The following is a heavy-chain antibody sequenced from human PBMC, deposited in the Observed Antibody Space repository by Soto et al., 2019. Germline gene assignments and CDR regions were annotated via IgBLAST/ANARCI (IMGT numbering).Heavy chain of an antibody. Sequence: SETLSLTCTVYGGSFSGYYCYWSCQPPGKGMQSMKDINRSGNTNYNPSLNSRVTISVDTTKNQYSLKLSSVTAADTAMDYCARGPTGDGWGSYRQYYLDYWGQGTLVTVSS. D-gene: IGHD3-16*02. CDR1: GGSFSGYY. V-gene: IGHV4-34*01. CDR3: ARGPTGDGWGSYRQYYLDY. CDR2: INRSGNT. J-gene: IGHJ4*02.